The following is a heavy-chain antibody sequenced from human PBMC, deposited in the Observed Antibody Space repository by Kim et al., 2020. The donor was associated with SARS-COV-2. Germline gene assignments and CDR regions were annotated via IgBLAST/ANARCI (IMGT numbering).Heavy chain of an antibody. J-gene: IGHJ4*02. CDR3: ARDLGWIQLWYLIDY. Sequence: ASVKVSCKASGYTFTGYYMHWVRQAPGQGLEWMGWINPNSGGTNYAQKFQGRVTMTRDTSISTAYMELSRLRSDDTAVYYCARDLGWIQLWYLIDYWGQGTLVTVSS. CDR1: GYTFTGYY. CDR2: INPNSGGT. D-gene: IGHD5-18*01. V-gene: IGHV1-2*02.